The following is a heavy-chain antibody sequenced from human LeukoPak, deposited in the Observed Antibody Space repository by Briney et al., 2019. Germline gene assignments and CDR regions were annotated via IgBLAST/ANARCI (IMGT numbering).Heavy chain of an antibody. CDR3: AREWGRIAVAGGPGY. Sequence: GGSLRLSCEASGFIFSNYGMHWVRQAPGKGLEWLALIWYEGQTKFYANSVKGRFTISRDNSGNTLFLHMTNLRVEDTAVYYCAREWGRIAVAGGPGYWGQGALVTVSS. J-gene: IGHJ4*02. CDR1: GFIFSNYG. D-gene: IGHD6-19*01. CDR2: IWYEGQTK. V-gene: IGHV3-33*01.